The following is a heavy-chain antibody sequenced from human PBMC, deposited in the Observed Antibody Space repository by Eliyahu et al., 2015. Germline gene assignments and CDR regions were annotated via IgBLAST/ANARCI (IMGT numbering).Heavy chain of an antibody. CDR3: ARWGGAAAGNWFDS. CDR2: IYYSGST. J-gene: IGHJ5*01. D-gene: IGHD6-13*01. Sequence: QVQLHESGPGLLKPSQTLSLTCTVSVGSISRDNDFWSWIRQPAGKGXEWIGGIYYSGSTNYNXXLXSRVSISVDTSKNXFSLXLSSVTAADTAVYYCARWGGAAAGNWFDSWGQGILVTVSS. CDR1: VGSISRDNDF. V-gene: IGHV4-61*02.